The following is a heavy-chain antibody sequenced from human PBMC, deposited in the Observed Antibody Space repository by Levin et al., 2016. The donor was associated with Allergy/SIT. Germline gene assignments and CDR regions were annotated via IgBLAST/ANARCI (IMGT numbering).Heavy chain of an antibody. CDR1: GFTFSTYT. V-gene: IGHV3-21*01. J-gene: IGHJ3*01. D-gene: IGHD5/OR15-5a*01. CDR3: ARKMPAALSLRFSDNPHEPFDV. CDR2: ISGSSTSI. Sequence: GESLKISCAASGFTFSTYTINWVRQAPGKGLEWVSSISGSSTSIYYSDSVKGRFTISRDNTNSSLYLHMNSLRVDDTAVYFCARKMPAALSLRFSDNPHEPFDVWGQGTTVTVSS.